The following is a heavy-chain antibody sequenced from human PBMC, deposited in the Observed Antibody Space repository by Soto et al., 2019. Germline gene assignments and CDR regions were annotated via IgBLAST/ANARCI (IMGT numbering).Heavy chain of an antibody. Sequence: QVQLVESGGGVVQPGRSLRLSCAASGFTFSSYGMHWVRQAPGKGLEWVAVISYDGSNKYYADSVKGRFTISRDNSKNTLYLQMNSLRAEDTAVYYCAKNNWNDRPFDYWGQGTLVTVSS. J-gene: IGHJ4*02. CDR2: ISYDGSNK. V-gene: IGHV3-30*18. CDR1: GFTFSSYG. CDR3: AKNNWNDRPFDY. D-gene: IGHD1-20*01.